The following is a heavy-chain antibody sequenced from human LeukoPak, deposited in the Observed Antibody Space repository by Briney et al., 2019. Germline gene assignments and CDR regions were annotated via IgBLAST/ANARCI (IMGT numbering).Heavy chain of an antibody. CDR1: GGSISSAGYS. CDR3: ARLGRYDYFIDY. D-gene: IGHD3-16*01. V-gene: IGHV4-30-2*01. Sequence: SQTLSLTCAVSGGSISSAGYSWSWIRQPPGKGLEWIGYIYHSGSTYYNSSLKSRVTISVDRSKNQFSLKLTSVTAADTAVYYCARLGRYDYFIDYWGQGTLVTVSS. CDR2: IYHSGST. J-gene: IGHJ4*02.